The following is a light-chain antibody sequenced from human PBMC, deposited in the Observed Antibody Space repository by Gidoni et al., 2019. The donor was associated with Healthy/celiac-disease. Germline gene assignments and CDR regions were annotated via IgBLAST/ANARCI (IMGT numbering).Light chain of an antibody. J-gene: IGKJ4*01. CDR1: QSISSY. CDR3: QQSYSTPGT. CDR2: AAS. Sequence: TITCRASQSISSYLNWYQQKPGKAPKLLIYAASSLQSGVPSRFSGSGSGTDFTLTISSLQPEDFATYYCQQSYSTPGTFGGXTKVEIK. V-gene: IGKV1-39*01.